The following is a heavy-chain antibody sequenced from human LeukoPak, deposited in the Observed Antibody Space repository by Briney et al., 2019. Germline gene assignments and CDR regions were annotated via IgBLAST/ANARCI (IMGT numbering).Heavy chain of an antibody. D-gene: IGHD2-2*01. J-gene: IGHJ4*02. Sequence: SETLSLTCTVSGGSSIISTYYWGWIRQPRGKGLEWIASIHYSGSTDYSPSLKSRVTISVDTSKNQFSLNLRFVTAADTAVYYCARLAYCSSTSCYPNYWGQGALVTVSS. V-gene: IGHV4-39*01. CDR2: IHYSGST. CDR1: GGSSIISTYY. CDR3: ARLAYCSSTSCYPNY.